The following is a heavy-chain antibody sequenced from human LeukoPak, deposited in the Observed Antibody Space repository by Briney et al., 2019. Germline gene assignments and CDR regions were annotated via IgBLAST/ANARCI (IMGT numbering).Heavy chain of an antibody. CDR2: INPNSGGT. D-gene: IGHD3-3*01. Sequence: ASVKVSCKASGYTFTGYYMHWVRQAPGQGLEWMGWINPNSGGTNYAQKFQGRVTMTRDTSISTAYMELSRLRSDDTAVYYCARDSSGYDFWSGYYNYYYGMDAWGQGTTVTVSS. J-gene: IGHJ6*02. CDR1: GYTFTGYY. CDR3: ARDSSGYDFWSGYYNYYYGMDA. V-gene: IGHV1-2*02.